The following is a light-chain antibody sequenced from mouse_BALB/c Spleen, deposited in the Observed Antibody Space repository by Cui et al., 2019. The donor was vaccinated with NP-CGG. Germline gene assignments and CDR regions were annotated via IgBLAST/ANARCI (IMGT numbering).Light chain of an antibody. CDR3: ALWYGNHWV. J-gene: IGLJ1*01. V-gene: IGLV1*01. CDR2: GTN. Sequence: QAFVTQESALTTSPGQTVTLTCRSRTGAVTTSNYANWVQEKPDQLFTGLIGGTNNRAPGVPARFSGSLIGDKAALTITGAQTEDEAIYFCALWYGNHWVFGGGTKLTVL. CDR1: TGAVTTSNY.